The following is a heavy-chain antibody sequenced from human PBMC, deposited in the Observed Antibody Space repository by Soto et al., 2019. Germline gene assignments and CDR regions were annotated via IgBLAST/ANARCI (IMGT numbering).Heavy chain of an antibody. CDR1: GGSISSGGYY. CDR2: IYYSGST. CDR3: AREVAPLQGGAAEGNWFDP. Sequence: QVQLQESGPGLVKPSQTLSLTCTVSGGSISSGGYYWSWIRQHPGKGLEWIGYIYYSGSTYYNPSLKSRVTISVDTSKNQFSLKLSSVTAADTAVYYCAREVAPLQGGAAEGNWFDPWGQGTLVTVSS. J-gene: IGHJ5*02. V-gene: IGHV4-31*03. D-gene: IGHD1-26*01.